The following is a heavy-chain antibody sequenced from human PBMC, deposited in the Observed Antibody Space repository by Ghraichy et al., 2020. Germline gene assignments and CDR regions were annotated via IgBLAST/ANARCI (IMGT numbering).Heavy chain of an antibody. Sequence: SETRSLTCTVSGGSISSSSYYWGWIRQPPGKGLEWIGSIYYSGSTYYNPSLKSRVTISVDTSKNQFSLKLSSVTAADTAVYYCARLGDYSFYWFDPWGQGTLVTVSS. CDR1: GGSISSSSYY. V-gene: IGHV4-39*01. CDR3: ARLGDYSFYWFDP. CDR2: IYYSGST. J-gene: IGHJ5*02. D-gene: IGHD4-17*01.